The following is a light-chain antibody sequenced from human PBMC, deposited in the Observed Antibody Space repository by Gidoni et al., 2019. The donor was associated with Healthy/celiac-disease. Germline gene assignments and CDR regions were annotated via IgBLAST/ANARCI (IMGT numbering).Light chain of an antibody. J-gene: IGKJ1*01. CDR2: GAS. V-gene: IGKV3-20*01. CDR3: QQYGSSPRT. Sequence: LTQSPGTLSLSPGERATLSCRASQSVSSSYLAWYQQKPGQAPRLLIYGASSRATGIPDRFSGSGSGTDFTLTISRLEPEDFAVYYCQQYGSSPRTFGQGTKVEIK. CDR1: QSVSSSY.